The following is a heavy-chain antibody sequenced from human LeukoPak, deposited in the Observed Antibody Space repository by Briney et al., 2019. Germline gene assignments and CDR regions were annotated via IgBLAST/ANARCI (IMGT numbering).Heavy chain of an antibody. CDR1: GFTFSSYA. V-gene: IGHV3-21*01. D-gene: IGHD3-16*02. CDR2: ISSSSSYI. Sequence: GGSLRLSCAASGFTFSSYAMNWVRQAPGKGLEWVSSISSSSSYIYYADSVKGRSTISRDNAKNSLYLQMNSLRAEDTAVYYCARDPVSPLSLSYFDYWGQGTLVTVSS. J-gene: IGHJ4*02. CDR3: ARDPVSPLSLSYFDY.